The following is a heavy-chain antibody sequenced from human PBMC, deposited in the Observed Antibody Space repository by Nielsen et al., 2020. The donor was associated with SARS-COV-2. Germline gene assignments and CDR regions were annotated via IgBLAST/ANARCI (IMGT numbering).Heavy chain of an antibody. J-gene: IGHJ4*02. Sequence: WVRQAPGQGLEWMGGIIPIFGTANYAQKFQGRVTITADESTSTAYMELSSLRSEDTAVYYCARARGSSGWYRADYWGQGTLVTVSS. D-gene: IGHD6-19*01. CDR3: ARARGSSGWYRADY. V-gene: IGHV1-69*01. CDR2: IIPIFGTA.